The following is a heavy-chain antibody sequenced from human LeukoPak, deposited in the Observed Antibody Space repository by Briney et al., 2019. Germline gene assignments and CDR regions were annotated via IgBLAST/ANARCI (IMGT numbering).Heavy chain of an antibody. CDR3: AGAAAAYYYYYMDV. V-gene: IGHV4-59*01. CDR1: GGSISSYY. Sequence: PSETLSLTCTVSGGSISSYYWSWIRQPPGKGLEWIGYIYYSGSTSYNPSLKSRVTISVDTSKNQFSLKLSSVTAADTAVYYCAGAAAAYYYYYMDVWGKGTTVTISS. D-gene: IGHD2-2*01. CDR2: IYYSGST. J-gene: IGHJ6*03.